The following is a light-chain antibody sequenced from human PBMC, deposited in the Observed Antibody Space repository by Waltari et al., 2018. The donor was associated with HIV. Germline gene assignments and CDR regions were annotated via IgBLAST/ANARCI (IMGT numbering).Light chain of an antibody. V-gene: IGKV2-24*01. Sequence: DIVLTQSPVVIPVTLGQAASISCKSSQSLRHNNGNTYLSWLHQRHGQTSRLLLHKISHPVSGVPDRFNGSGEGTECTLTINNVRPEDVATEFCVQGTQFPWTCGQGTTM. CDR2: KIS. J-gene: IGKJ1*01. CDR1: QSLRHNNGNTY. CDR3: VQGTQFPWT.